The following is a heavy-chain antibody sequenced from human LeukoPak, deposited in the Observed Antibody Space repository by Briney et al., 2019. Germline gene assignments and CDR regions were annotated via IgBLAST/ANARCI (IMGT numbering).Heavy chain of an antibody. V-gene: IGHV1-18*01. CDR2: IIPYSVNT. Sequence: GASVKVSCKASGYTFTVYGTSGVRQSPGQGLWWMGWIIPYSVNTNYAQNIQGRVSMSTVTSTTTAYMELTSLRSDDTAVYYYSSGGGAQQLEGHWGQGSLVTVSS. J-gene: IGHJ4*02. CDR3: SSGGGAQQLEGH. D-gene: IGHD6-13*01. CDR1: GYTFTVYG.